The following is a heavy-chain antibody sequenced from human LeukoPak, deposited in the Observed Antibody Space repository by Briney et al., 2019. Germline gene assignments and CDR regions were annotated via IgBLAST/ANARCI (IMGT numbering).Heavy chain of an antibody. CDR2: IIPILGIA. Sequence: SVKVSCKASGGTFSSYAISWVRQAPGQGLEWMGRIIPILGIANYAQKFQGRVTITADKSTSTAYMELSSLRSEDTAVYYCASEMILRHDAFDIWGQGTMVTVSS. V-gene: IGHV1-69*04. CDR3: ASEMILRHDAFDI. D-gene: IGHD3-16*01. CDR1: GGTFSSYA. J-gene: IGHJ3*02.